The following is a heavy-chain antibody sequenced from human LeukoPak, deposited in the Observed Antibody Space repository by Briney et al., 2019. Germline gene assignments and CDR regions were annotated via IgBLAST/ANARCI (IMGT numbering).Heavy chain of an antibody. CDR3: ARDGSYYEIDY. CDR2: IWYDGSNK. D-gene: IGHD1-26*01. Sequence: QPGRSLRRSCAASGFIFSSYGMHWVRQAPGKGLEWVAVIWYDGSNKNYVDSVKGRFTISRDNSKNTLYLQMNSLRAEDTAVYYCARDGSYYEIDYWGQGTLVTVSS. J-gene: IGHJ4*02. V-gene: IGHV3-33*01. CDR1: GFIFSSYG.